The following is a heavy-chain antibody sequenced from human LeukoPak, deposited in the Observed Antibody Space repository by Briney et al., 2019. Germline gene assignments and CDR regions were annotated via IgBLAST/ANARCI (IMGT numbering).Heavy chain of an antibody. CDR3: ARGLDDYYYYGMDV. CDR2: ISYDGSNK. J-gene: IGHJ6*02. Sequence: GGSLRLSCAASGFTFSSYAMHWVRQAPGKGLEWVAVISYDGSNKYYADSVKGRFTIFRDNSKNTLYLQMNSLRAEDTAVYYCARGLDDYYYYGMDVWGQGTTVTVSS. V-gene: IGHV3-30*04. D-gene: IGHD5-24*01. CDR1: GFTFSSYA.